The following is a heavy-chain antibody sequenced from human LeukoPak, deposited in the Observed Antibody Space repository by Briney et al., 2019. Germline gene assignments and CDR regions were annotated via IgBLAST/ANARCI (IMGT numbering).Heavy chain of an antibody. CDR1: GYTFTGYY. V-gene: IGHV1-2*02. D-gene: IGHD3-3*01. J-gene: IGHJ6*02. CDR3: ARLTIFGVVTPAWDV. CDR2: INPNSGGT. Sequence: GASVKVSCKASGYTFTGYYMHWVRQAPGQGLEWMGWINPNSGGTNYAQKFQGRVTMTRDTSISTAYMELSRLRSDDTAVYYCARLTIFGVVTPAWDVWGQGTTVTVSS.